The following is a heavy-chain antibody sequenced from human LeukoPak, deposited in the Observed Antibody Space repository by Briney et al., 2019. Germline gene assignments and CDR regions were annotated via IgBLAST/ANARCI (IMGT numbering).Heavy chain of an antibody. J-gene: IGHJ4*02. D-gene: IGHD3-16*01. Sequence: SETLSLTCTVSGGSISSYYWSWIRQPPGKGLEWIGYIYHSGSTYYNPSLKSRVTISVDRSKNQFSLKLSSVTAADTAVYYCARGMGGTGLALDYWGQGTLVTVSS. CDR2: IYHSGST. CDR3: ARGMGGTGLALDY. V-gene: IGHV4-59*12. CDR1: GGSISSYY.